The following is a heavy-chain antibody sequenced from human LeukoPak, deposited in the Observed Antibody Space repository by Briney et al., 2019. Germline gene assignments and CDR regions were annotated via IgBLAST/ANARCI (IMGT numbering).Heavy chain of an antibody. CDR2: IYYTGST. J-gene: IGHJ6*03. D-gene: IGHD1-26*01. V-gene: IGHV4-31*03. CDR3: ATTAYYYYVDV. CDR1: GGSVSSGGYY. Sequence: SETLSLTCTVSGGSVSSGGYYWSWLRQHPERGLEWIGYIYYTGSTYYNPSLESRLTISLDTSTNQFSLKLGSVTAAGTAMYYCATTAYYYYVDVWGKGTTVTVSS.